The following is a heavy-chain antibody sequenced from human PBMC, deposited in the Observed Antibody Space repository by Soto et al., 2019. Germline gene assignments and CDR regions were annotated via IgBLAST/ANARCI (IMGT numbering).Heavy chain of an antibody. Sequence: ASVKVSCEASGYTFTSYYVHWVRQAPGQGLEWMGIINPSGGSTSYAQKFQGRVTMTRDTSTSTVYMELSSLRSEDTAVYYCARSMRYYGMDVWGQGTTVTVSS. CDR2: INPSGGST. V-gene: IGHV1-46*01. CDR1: GYTFTSYY. J-gene: IGHJ6*02. CDR3: ARSMRYYGMDV.